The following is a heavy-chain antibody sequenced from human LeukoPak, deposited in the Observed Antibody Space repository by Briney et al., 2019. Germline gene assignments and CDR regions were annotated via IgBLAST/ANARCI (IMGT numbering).Heavy chain of an antibody. D-gene: IGHD5-18*01. J-gene: IGHJ4*02. V-gene: IGHV3-23*01. CDR1: GFTFSSYG. Sequence: AGRSLRLSCAASGFTFSSYGMHWVRQAPGKGLEWVSAISGSGGSTYYADSVKGRFTISRDNSKNTLYLQMNSLRAEDTAVYYCATNTAMGYFDYWGQGTLVTVSS. CDR3: ATNTAMGYFDY. CDR2: ISGSGGST.